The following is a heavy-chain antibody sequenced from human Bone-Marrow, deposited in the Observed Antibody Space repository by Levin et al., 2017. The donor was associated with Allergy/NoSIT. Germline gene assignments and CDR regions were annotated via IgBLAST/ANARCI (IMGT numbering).Heavy chain of an antibody. CDR2: IWYDGSNK. D-gene: IGHD3-3*01. CDR1: GFTFSSYG. CDR3: ARGPDFWSGYFTQRSYYGMDV. J-gene: IGHJ6*02. Sequence: GGSLRLSCAASGFTFSSYGMHWVRQAPGKGLEWVAVIWYDGSNKYYADSVKGRFTISRDNSKNTLYLQMNSLRAEDTAVYYCARGPDFWSGYFTQRSYYGMDVWGQGTTVTVSS. V-gene: IGHV3-33*01.